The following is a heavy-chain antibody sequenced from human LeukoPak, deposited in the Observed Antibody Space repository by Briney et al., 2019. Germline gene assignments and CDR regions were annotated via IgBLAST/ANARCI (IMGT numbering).Heavy chain of an antibody. CDR2: IHSSGSII. J-gene: IGHJ3*01. D-gene: IGHD2-21*01. CDR1: GFTFSSCE. Sequence: PGGSLRLSCAASGFTFSSCEMNWVRQAPGKGLEWVSYIHSSGSIIYYADSVKGRFTISRDNAKNSLYVQMNSLRAEDTAVYYCARGGGVQYFLSAFDVWGQGTLVTVSS. V-gene: IGHV3-48*03. CDR3: ARGGGVQYFLSAFDV.